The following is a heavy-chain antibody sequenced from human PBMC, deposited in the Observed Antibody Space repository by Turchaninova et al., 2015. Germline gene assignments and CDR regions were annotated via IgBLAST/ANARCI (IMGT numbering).Heavy chain of an antibody. Sequence: ESGPGLVKPSETLSLSCSVSGGSISSHYWSWIRQPPGKGLQWVGYIFHSGSTYYNPSLKSRVSISVDTSKKQFSLKLSSVTVADTAVYYCARHGALYDFWSGCHWGQGAMVTVSS. V-gene: IGHV4-59*11. CDR2: IFHSGST. CDR1: GGSISSHY. D-gene: IGHD3-3*01. J-gene: IGHJ4*02. CDR3: ARHGALYDFWSGCH.